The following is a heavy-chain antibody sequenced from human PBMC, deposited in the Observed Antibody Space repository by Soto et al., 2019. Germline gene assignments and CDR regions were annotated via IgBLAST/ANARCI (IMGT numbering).Heavy chain of an antibody. CDR2: ISWNSGSI. D-gene: IGHD3-3*01. CDR3: AKDRYYDVWSGHHPTRWFEP. Sequence: EVQLVESGGGLVQPGRSLRLSCAASGFTFDDYAMHWVRQAPGKGLEWVSGISWNSGSIGYADSVKGRFTISRDNAKNSLYLQMNSLRAADTALYYCAKDRYYDVWSGHHPTRWFEPWGQGTLVTVSS. CDR1: GFTFDDYA. V-gene: IGHV3-9*01. J-gene: IGHJ5*02.